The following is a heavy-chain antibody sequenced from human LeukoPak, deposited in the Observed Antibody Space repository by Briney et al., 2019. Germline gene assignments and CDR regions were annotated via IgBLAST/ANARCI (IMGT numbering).Heavy chain of an antibody. D-gene: IGHD3-16*01. J-gene: IGHJ5*02. Sequence: GSLRLSCAASGFTFSSYEMNWVRQAPGKGLEWVSYISSSGSTTYYADSVKGRFTISRDNSKNTLYLQMNSLRAEDTAVYYCAKAGIGMITFGGVTPFDPWGQGTLVTVSS. CDR2: ISSSGSTT. CDR1: GFTFSSYE. V-gene: IGHV3-48*03. CDR3: AKAGIGMITFGGVTPFDP.